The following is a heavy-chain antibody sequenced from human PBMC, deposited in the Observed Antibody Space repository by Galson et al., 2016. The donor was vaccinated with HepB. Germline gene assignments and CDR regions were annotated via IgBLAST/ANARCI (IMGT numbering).Heavy chain of an antibody. CDR1: GFTFSHYP. V-gene: IGHV3-33*08. CDR3: AREALIAVTLLDV. D-gene: IGHD6-19*01. Sequence: SLRLSCAASGFTFSHYPMHWVRQAPGKGLEWVAVIWYDGSNKYYADSVKGRFTISRDDSKNTLYLQMNSLRAEDTAVYYCAREALIAVTLLDVWGQGTTVTVSS. CDR2: IWYDGSNK. J-gene: IGHJ6*02.